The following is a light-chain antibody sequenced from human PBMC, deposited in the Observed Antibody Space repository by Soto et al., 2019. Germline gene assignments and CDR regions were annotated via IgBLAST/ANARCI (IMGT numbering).Light chain of an antibody. CDR2: GAS. CDR3: QQYHNWTPAWT. V-gene: IGKV3-15*01. J-gene: IGKJ1*01. CDR1: QSVGND. Sequence: DIVMTQSPASLSVSPGEGVTLSCRASQSVGNDLAWYQQIAGQAPRLLIYGASTRATGVPARFSGIGSGTDFTLTMSTLQCVVFAFYYCQQYHNWTPAWTFGQGTRVDIK.